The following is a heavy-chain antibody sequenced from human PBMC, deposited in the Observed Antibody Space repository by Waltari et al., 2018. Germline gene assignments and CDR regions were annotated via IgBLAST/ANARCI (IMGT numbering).Heavy chain of an antibody. Sequence: EVQLVESGGASVEPGRSLRLSCAASAFGFEDYAMHWVRHVPGKGLEWVSGLSWNSGSIIYADSVKGRFTISRDNARNSLFLQMTSLRPDDTALYYCAKDNGYSLDYWGHGTLVTVTS. CDR1: AFGFEDYA. D-gene: IGHD5-18*01. J-gene: IGHJ4*01. CDR2: LSWNSGSI. CDR3: AKDNGYSLDY. V-gene: IGHV3-9*01.